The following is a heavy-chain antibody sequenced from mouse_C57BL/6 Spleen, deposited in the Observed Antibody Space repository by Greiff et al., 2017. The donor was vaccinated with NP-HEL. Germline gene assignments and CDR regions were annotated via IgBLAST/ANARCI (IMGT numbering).Heavy chain of an antibody. CDR1: GYTFTSYW. CDR2: IYPGSGST. CDR3: ARSLVTTRYFDV. D-gene: IGHD2-2*01. J-gene: IGHJ1*03. Sequence: VQLQQSGAELVKPGASVKMSCKASGYTFTSYWITWVKQRPGQGLEWIGDIYPGSGSTNYNEKFKSKATLTVDTSSSTAYMQLSSLTSEDSAVYYCARSLVTTRYFDVWGTGTTVTVSS. V-gene: IGHV1-55*01.